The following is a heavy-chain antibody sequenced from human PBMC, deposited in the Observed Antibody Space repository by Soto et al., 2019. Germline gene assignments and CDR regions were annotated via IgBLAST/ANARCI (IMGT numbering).Heavy chain of an antibody. CDR1: EGSFGCCCD. Sequence: SETMSVSWGVSEGSFGCCCDWAWIRQSPGQGLECIGSIFTSGRTYYNPSLKSRVTISVDTSKNQFSLDLTSVTAADTARYFCVGYTASHNWFDPWGQGTLVTVSS. J-gene: IGHJ5*02. V-gene: IGHV4-38-2*01. D-gene: IGHD6-13*01. CDR2: IFTSGRT. CDR3: VGYTASHNWFDP.